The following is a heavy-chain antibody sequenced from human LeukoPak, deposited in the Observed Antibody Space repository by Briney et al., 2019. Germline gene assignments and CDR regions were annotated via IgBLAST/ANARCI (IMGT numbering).Heavy chain of an antibody. CDR1: GGSFSGYY. CDR3: ASDYYDSSGYHMGVL. CDR2: INHSGST. V-gene: IGHV4-34*01. J-gene: IGHJ4*02. Sequence: SETLSLTCAVYGGSFSGYYWSWIRQPPGKGLEWIGEINHSGSTNYNPSLKSRVTISVDTSKNQFSLKLSSVTAADTAVYYCASDYYDSSGYHMGVLWGQGALVTVSS. D-gene: IGHD3-22*01.